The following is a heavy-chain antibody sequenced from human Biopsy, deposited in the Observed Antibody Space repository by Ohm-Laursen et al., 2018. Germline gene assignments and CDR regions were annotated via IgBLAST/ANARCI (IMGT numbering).Heavy chain of an antibody. V-gene: IGHV3-23*01. CDR2: INTSGGST. CDR1: GFTFSSYA. J-gene: IGHJ4*02. CDR3: AKLADSYGSEFYFDY. Sequence: SLRLSCAAPGFTFSSYAMTWVRQAPGKGLEWVSVINTSGGSTHYAVSVKGCFTISRDNSKNTLYLRMNSLRAEDTAVYYCAKLADSYGSEFYFDYWGQGTLVTVSS. D-gene: IGHD4-17*01.